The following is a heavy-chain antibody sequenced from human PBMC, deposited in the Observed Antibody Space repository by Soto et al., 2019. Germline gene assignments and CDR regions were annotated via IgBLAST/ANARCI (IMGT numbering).Heavy chain of an antibody. Sequence: GGSLRLSCAASGFTFSNYAMSWVRQAPGKGLEWVSTISSSGVSTYYADSVKGRFTISREKSKSTLYLHLNSLRADDTAKYYCAKVPTRKWLVSFWLDSWGQGTLVTVYS. V-gene: IGHV3-23*01. CDR2: ISSSGVST. D-gene: IGHD6-19*01. CDR3: AKVPTRKWLVSFWLDS. J-gene: IGHJ5*01. CDR1: GFTFSNYA.